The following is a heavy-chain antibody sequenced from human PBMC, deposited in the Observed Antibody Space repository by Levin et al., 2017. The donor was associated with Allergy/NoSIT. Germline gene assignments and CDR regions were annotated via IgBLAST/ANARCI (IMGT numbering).Heavy chain of an antibody. CDR2: INPNSGGT. Sequence: ASVKVSCKASGYTFTGYYMHWVRQAPGQGLEWMGWINPNSGGTNYAQKFQGRVTMTRDTSISTAYMELSRLRSDDTAVYYCARLRGKSGYYSNDDGMDVWGQGTTVTVSS. CDR1: GYTFTGYY. CDR3: ARLRGKSGYYSNDDGMDV. V-gene: IGHV1-2*02. J-gene: IGHJ6*02. D-gene: IGHD3-3*01.